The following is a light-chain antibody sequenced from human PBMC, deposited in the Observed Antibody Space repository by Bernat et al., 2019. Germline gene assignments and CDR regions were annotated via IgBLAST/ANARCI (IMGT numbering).Light chain of an antibody. V-gene: IGKV1-5*03. Sequence: DIQMTQSPSTLSASVGYRVTITCRASQSISSWSAWHQQKPGNAPKVLIYKAPSLESGVPSRFSGSGSGTEFTLTISSLQTDDFATYYCQQYNTYPFTFGPGTKVDIK. J-gene: IGKJ3*01. CDR1: QSISSW. CDR3: QQYNTYPFT. CDR2: KAP.